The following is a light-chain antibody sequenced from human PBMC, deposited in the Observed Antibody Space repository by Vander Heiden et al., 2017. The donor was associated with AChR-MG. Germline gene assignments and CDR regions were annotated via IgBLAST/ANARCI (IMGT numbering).Light chain of an antibody. V-gene: IGLV3-1*01. CDR3: QAWDSSTVV. J-gene: IGLJ2*01. CDR1: KVGDKY. CDR2: QDS. Sequence: SYDLTQPPSVSVSPGPTASITCSGDKVGDKYACWYQQRPGQSPVLVIYQDSKRRSGIPVRFSGSNSGNTATLTISGTQAMDEADYYCQAWDSSTVVFGGGTKLTVL.